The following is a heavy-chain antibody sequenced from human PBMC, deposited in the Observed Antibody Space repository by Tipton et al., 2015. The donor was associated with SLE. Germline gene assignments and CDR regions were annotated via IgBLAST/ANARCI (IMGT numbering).Heavy chain of an antibody. D-gene: IGHD6-19*01. CDR3: ARGGQSFQQWLDLNWFDP. CDR2: INHSGST. J-gene: IGHJ5*02. CDR1: GGSFSGYY. Sequence: TLSLTCAVYGGSFSGYYWSWIRQPPGKGLERIGEINHSGSTNYNPSLKSRVTISVDTSKNQFSLQLNSVTPEDTAVYYCARGGQSFQQWLDLNWFDPWGQGTLVTVSS. V-gene: IGHV4-34*01.